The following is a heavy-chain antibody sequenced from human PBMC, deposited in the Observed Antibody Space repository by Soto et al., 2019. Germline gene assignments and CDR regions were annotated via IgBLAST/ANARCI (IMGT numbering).Heavy chain of an antibody. CDR2: IYYIGTT. Sequence: TLSLTCTVSGGSISSYYWSWIRQSPGKGLEWIGYIYYIGTTNYNPSLKSRVAISLDTSKNQFSLKLSSVTAADTAVYYCVRGGGGYGNGTIDYWGQGTRVTVSS. CDR3: VRGGGGYGNGTIDY. J-gene: IGHJ4*02. V-gene: IGHV4-59*01. CDR1: GGSISSYY. D-gene: IGHD5-18*01.